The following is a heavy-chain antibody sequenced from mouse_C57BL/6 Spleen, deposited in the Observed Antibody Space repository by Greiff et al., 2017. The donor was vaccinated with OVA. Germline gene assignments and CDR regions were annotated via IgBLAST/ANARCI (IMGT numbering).Heavy chain of an antibody. CDR2: INPNNGGN. Sequence: DVQLQESGPELVKPGASVKMSCKASGYTFTDYNMPWVKQSHGQSLEWLGYINPNNGGNSSNQKFQGKATLTVTKSSSTAYMELRSLTSEDSAVYYCAREYYGSSDYWGQGTTLTVSS. D-gene: IGHD1-1*01. V-gene: IGHV1-22*01. CDR1: GYTFTDYN. CDR3: AREYYGSSDY. J-gene: IGHJ2*01.